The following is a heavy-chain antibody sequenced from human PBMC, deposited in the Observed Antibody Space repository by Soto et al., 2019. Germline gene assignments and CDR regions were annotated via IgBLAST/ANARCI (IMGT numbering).Heavy chain of an antibody. CDR1: GGSISSGGYY. CDR2: IYYSGNT. D-gene: IGHD1-1*01. J-gene: IGHJ6*02. CDR3: ARATGTTDYNYYAMDV. Sequence: SETLSLTCTVSGGSISSGGYYWSWIRQHPGKGLEWIGFIYYSGNTYYNPSLKSRFTISVDRSKNQFSLKLSSVTVADTAVYYCARATGTTDYNYYAMDVWGQGTTVTVSS. V-gene: IGHV4-31*03.